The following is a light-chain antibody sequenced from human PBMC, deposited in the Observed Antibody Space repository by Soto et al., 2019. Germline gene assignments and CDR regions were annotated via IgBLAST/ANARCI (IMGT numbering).Light chain of an antibody. V-gene: IGKV3-20*01. Sequence: ESVLTQSPGTLSLSPGERATLSCRASQSVSSSFLAWYQLKPGQAPRLLIYSASTLQSGVPPRFSGSGSGTDFTLTISSLQPEDFAVYYCQQSYSTLTFGGGTKVEIK. CDR2: SAS. CDR3: QQSYSTLT. J-gene: IGKJ4*01. CDR1: QSVSSSF.